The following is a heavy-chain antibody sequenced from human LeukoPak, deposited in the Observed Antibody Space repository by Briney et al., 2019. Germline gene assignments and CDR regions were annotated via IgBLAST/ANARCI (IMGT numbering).Heavy chain of an antibody. V-gene: IGHV1-69*06. CDR1: GGTFSSYA. D-gene: IGHD3-22*01. J-gene: IGHJ6*03. CDR3: AREGYYDSYYYYYMDV. CDR2: IIPIFGTA. Sequence: SVKVSCKASGGTFSSYAINWVRQAPGQGLEWMGGIIPIFGTANYAQKFQGRVTITADKSTSTAYMELSSLRSEGTAVYYCAREGYYDSYYYYYMDVWGKGTTVTVSS.